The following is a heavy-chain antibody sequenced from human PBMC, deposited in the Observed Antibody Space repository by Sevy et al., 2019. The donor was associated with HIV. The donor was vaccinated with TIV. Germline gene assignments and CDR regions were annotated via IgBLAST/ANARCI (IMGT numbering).Heavy chain of an antibody. D-gene: IGHD3-10*01. V-gene: IGHV1-46*01. Sequence: ASVKVSCKASGYTFTSYYMHWVRQAPGQGLEWMGIINPSGGSTSYAQKFQGRVTMTRDKSTSTVYMELSSLRSEDTGGYYCARDRSTMVRGVIYYYYYYMDVWGKGTTVTVSS. CDR3: ARDRSTMVRGVIYYYYYYMDV. J-gene: IGHJ6*03. CDR1: GYTFTSYY. CDR2: INPSGGST.